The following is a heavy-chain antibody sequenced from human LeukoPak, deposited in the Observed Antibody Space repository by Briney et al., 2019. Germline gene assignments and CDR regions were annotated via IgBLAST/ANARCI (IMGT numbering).Heavy chain of an antibody. J-gene: IGHJ6*03. Sequence: SETLSLTCSVSSGSISNNNYYWVWIRQPPGEALEWIGNIYYSGSTNYNPSLKSRITISIDTSKNQFSLNLISVTAADTAVYYCTRGSIAYYYMDVWGKGTTVTISS. D-gene: IGHD3-22*01. CDR1: SGSISNNNYY. CDR3: TRGSIAYYYMDV. V-gene: IGHV4-61*05. CDR2: IYYSGST.